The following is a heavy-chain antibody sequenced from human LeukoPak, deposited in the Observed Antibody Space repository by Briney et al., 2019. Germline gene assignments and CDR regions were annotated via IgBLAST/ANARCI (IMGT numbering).Heavy chain of an antibody. V-gene: IGHV1-69*05. CDR2: IIPIFGTA. J-gene: IGHJ4*02. CDR3: ARSFRGVAAAGFDY. CDR1: GGTFSSYA. D-gene: IGHD6-13*01. Sequence: ASVKVSCKASGGTFSSYAISWVRQAPGQGLEWMGRIIPIFGTANYAQKFQGRVTITTDDSTSTAYMELSSLRSEDTAVYYCARSFRGVAAAGFDYWGQGTLVTVSS.